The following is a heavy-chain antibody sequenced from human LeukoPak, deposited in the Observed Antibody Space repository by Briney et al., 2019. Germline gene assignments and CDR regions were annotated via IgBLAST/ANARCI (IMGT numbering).Heavy chain of an antibody. Sequence: TGGSLRLSCAASGFTFSDYYMNWIRQAPGKGLEWLSYIGPSGNDINYADSVRGRFTISRDNAKNSLFLQMSSLTAEGTAVYYCVKMARLADNWGQGTLVTVSS. CDR2: IGPSGNDI. V-gene: IGHV3-11*04. CDR3: VKMARLADN. D-gene: IGHD6-6*01. CDR1: GFTFSDYY. J-gene: IGHJ4*02.